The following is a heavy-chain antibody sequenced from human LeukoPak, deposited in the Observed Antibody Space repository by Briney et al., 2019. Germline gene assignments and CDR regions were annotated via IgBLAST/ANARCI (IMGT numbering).Heavy chain of an antibody. CDR3: GRFGYVSAVDT. Sequence: GGSLRLSCAASGFTFRNYWMHWVRQVPEKGLVWVSRINGDGSSTTYADSVKGRFTISRDNTKNLLYLQMNSLTAEDSAVYHCGRFGYVSAVDTWGQGALVTVSS. CDR2: INGDGSST. D-gene: IGHD2-15*01. J-gene: IGHJ5*02. CDR1: GFTFRNYW. V-gene: IGHV3-74*01.